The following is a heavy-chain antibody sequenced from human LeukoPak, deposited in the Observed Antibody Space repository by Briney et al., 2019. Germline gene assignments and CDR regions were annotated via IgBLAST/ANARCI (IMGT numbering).Heavy chain of an antibody. D-gene: IGHD2-2*01. CDR3: ARIRKCSSTSCYRAWFDT. J-gene: IGHJ5*02. CDR2: INHSGST. V-gene: IGHV4-34*01. Sequence: PSETLSLTCAVYGGSFSGYYWSWIRQPPGKGLEWIGEINHSGSTNYNPSLKSRVTISVDTSKNQFSLKLSSVTAADAAVYYCARIRKCSSTSCYRAWFDTWGQGTLVTVSS. CDR1: GGSFSGYY.